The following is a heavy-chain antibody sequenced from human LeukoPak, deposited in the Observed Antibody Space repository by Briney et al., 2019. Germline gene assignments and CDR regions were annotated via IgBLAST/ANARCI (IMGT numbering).Heavy chain of an antibody. CDR3: ARGPYYYPPYYFDY. J-gene: IGHJ4*02. V-gene: IGHV4-59*01. CDR2: IYYSGST. CDR1: GGSISSYY. Sequence: PSETLSLTCTVSGGSISSYYWSWIRQPPGKGLEWIGYIYYSGSTNYNPSLKSRVTISVDTSKNQFSLKLSSVTAADTAVCYCARGPYYYPPYYFDYWGQGTLVTVSS. D-gene: IGHD3-10*01.